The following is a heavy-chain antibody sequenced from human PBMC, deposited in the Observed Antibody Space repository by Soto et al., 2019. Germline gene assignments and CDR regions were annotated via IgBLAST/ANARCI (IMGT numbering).Heavy chain of an antibody. D-gene: IGHD3-22*01. CDR2: IYYSGMT. Sequence: SETLSLTCTVSGGSISSTNHYWGWIRQPPGKGLEWIGDIYYSGMTRYNPSLKSRVTMSVDTSMNQLSLRLTSVTAADTAVYYCARHGYYYDSTGYYYFVWGQGTLVTVSS. CDR1: GGSISSTNHY. CDR3: ARHGYYYDSTGYYYFV. J-gene: IGHJ4*02. V-gene: IGHV4-39*01.